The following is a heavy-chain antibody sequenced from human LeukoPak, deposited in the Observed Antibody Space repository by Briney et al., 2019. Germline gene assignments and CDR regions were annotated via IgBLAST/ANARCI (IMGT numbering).Heavy chain of an antibody. CDR2: IKQDGSEK. CDR1: GFTFSSYW. CDR3: ARDPQYQLLSLDY. J-gene: IGHJ4*02. D-gene: IGHD2-2*01. V-gene: IGHV3-7*01. Sequence: GGSLRLSCAASGFTFSSYWMSWVRQAPGKGLEWVANIKQDGSEKYYVDSVKGRFTISRDSAKNSLYLQMNSLRAEDTAVYYCARDPQYQLLSLDYWGQGTLVTVSS.